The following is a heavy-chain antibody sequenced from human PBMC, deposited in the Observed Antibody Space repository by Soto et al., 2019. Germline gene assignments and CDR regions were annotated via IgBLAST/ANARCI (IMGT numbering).Heavy chain of an antibody. CDR1: GDSVSSNSAA. V-gene: IGHV6-1*01. CDR2: TYYRSKWYN. Sequence: SQTLSLTCAISGDSVSSNSAAWTWIRQSPSRGLEWLGRTYYRSKWYNDYAVSVKSRITINPDTSKKQFSLQLNSVTPEDTAVYYCAREKKGFHSSGWYLRGCFDYWGQGTLVTVSS. J-gene: IGHJ4*02. D-gene: IGHD6-19*01. CDR3: AREKKGFHSSGWYLRGCFDY.